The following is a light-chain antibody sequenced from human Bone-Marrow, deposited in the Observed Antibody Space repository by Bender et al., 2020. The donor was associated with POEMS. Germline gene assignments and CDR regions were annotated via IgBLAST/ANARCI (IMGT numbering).Light chain of an antibody. V-gene: IGLV2-14*01. CDR3: SSYTSTSSPSWV. CDR2: EVT. CDR1: SSDVGAYNY. J-gene: IGLJ3*02. Sequence: QSALTQPASVSGSPGQSITVSCTGTSSDVGAYNYVSWYQHHPGKAPKLMIYEVTKRPSGVPDRFSGSKSGDTASLTISGLQPEDEAEYYCSSYTSTSSPSWVFGGGTKLTVL.